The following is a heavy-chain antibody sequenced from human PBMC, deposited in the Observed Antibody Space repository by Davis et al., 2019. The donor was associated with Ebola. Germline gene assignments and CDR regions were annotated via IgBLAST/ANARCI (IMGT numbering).Heavy chain of an antibody. J-gene: IGHJ6*02. CDR2: MNPNSGNT. Sequence: ASVKVSCKASGYTFTSYDINWVRQATGQGLEWMGWMNPNSGNTGYAQKFQGRVTMTRNTSISTAYMELSRLRSEDTAVYYCARKPTRIAVGSGMDVWGQGTTVTVSS. CDR1: GYTFTSYD. D-gene: IGHD6-19*01. CDR3: ARKPTRIAVGSGMDV. V-gene: IGHV1-8*02.